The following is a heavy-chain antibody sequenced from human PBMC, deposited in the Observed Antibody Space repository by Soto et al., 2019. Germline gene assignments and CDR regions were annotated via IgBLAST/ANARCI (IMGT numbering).Heavy chain of an antibody. D-gene: IGHD3-10*01. CDR1: GGTFSSNP. CDR2: IIPIFGTA. Sequence: QVQLVQSGAEVKKPGSSLKFSCKASGGTFSSNPISGVRQAPEQGLEWMGGIIPIFGTANYAQKFQGRVTITADESTSTAYMELSSLRSEDTAVYYCARRCPRDLGYGMDVWGQGTTVTVSS. V-gene: IGHV1-69*01. J-gene: IGHJ6*02. CDR3: ARRCPRDLGYGMDV.